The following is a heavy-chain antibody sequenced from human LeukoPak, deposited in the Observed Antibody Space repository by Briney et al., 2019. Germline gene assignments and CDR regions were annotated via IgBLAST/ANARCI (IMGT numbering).Heavy chain of an antibody. V-gene: IGHV4-39*01. CDR2: IYYSGST. D-gene: IGHD6-19*01. CDR1: GGSISSSSYY. J-gene: IGHJ6*04. Sequence: SEALSLTCTVSGGSISSSSYYWGWLRHPPGKGLERIGSIYYSGSTYYNPSLKSRVTISVDTSKNQFSLKLSSVTAADTAVYYCANGYTSGWLRRTMDVWGKGTTVTISS. CDR3: ANGYTSGWLRRTMDV.